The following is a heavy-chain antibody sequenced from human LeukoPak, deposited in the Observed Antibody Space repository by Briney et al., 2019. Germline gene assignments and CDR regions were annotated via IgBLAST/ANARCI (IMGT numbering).Heavy chain of an antibody. D-gene: IGHD4-17*01. V-gene: IGHV4-38-2*02. Sequence: SETLSLTCTVSGGSISSGYYWGWIRQPPGKGLEWIGSIYHSGSTYYNPSLKSRVTISVDTSKNQFPLKLSSVTAADTAVYYCARVTTVTTLDYWGQGTLVTVSS. J-gene: IGHJ4*02. CDR2: IYHSGST. CDR3: ARVTTVTTLDY. CDR1: GGSISSGYY.